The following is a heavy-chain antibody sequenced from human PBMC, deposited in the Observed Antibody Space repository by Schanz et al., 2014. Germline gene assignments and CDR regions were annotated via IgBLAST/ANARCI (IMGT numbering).Heavy chain of an antibody. CDR1: GFTFSSYA. CDR2: ISGGGGTT. CDR3: AKDRSWDYDSSGYFDY. V-gene: IGHV3-23*01. Sequence: EVQLLESGGGLVQPGGSLRLSCAASGFTFSSYAMSWVRQAPGKGLEWVSAISGGGGTTYYADSVKGRFTISRDNSKNTLYLQMNSLRAEDTAVYYCAKDRSWDYDSSGYFDYWAQGTLVTVSS. D-gene: IGHD3-22*01. J-gene: IGHJ4*02.